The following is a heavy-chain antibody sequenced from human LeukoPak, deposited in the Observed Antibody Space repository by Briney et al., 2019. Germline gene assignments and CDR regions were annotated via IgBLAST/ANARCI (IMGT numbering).Heavy chain of an antibody. D-gene: IGHD1-26*01. CDR3: ARDRSGSYFDY. CDR2: IYHSGST. Sequence: SETLSLTCTVSGGSTSSSGYYWGWIRQPPGKGLEWIGSIYHSGSTYYNPSLKSRVTISVDTSKNQFSLKLSSVTASDTAVYYCARDRSGSYFDYWGQGTLVTVSS. J-gene: IGHJ4*02. V-gene: IGHV4-39*07. CDR1: GGSTSSSGYY.